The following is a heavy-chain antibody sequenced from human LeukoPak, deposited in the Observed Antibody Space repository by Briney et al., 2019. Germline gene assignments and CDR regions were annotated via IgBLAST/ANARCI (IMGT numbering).Heavy chain of an antibody. D-gene: IGHD3-22*01. CDR2: IYYSGST. CDR1: GGSISSYY. J-gene: IGHJ4*02. V-gene: IGHV4-59*01. Sequence: SETLSLTCTVSGGSISSYYWSWIRQPPGKGLEWIGYIYYSGSTNYNPSLKSRVTISIDTSKNQFSLKLSSVTAADTAVYYCARLWYYYDSSGYSYYFDYWGQGTLVTVYS. CDR3: ARLWYYYDSSGYSYYFDY.